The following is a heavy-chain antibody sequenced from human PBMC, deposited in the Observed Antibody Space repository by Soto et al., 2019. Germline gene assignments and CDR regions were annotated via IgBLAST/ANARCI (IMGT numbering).Heavy chain of an antibody. CDR2: INPATGAA. CDR3: ARGGGVGVAGSAAFEM. V-gene: IGHV1-2*02. J-gene: IGHJ3*02. D-gene: IGHD3-3*01. Sequence: QLHLVQSGAVVKKPGASVTVSCSASGYPVTAYYMHWVRQAPGRGLEWMGGINPATGAAKYTQTFQGRVTMTRDTSTSTVFMELSGLTSEDTAVFYFARGGGVGVAGSAAFEMWGQGTLVTVSS. CDR1: GYPVTAYY.